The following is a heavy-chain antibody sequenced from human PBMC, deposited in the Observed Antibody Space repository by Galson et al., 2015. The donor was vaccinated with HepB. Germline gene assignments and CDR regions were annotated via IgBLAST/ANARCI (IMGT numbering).Heavy chain of an antibody. D-gene: IGHD5-18*01. CDR3: AKGRDTVYYYGMDV. J-gene: IGHJ6*02. Sequence: SLRLSCAASGFTFSSYGMHWVRQAPGKGLEWVAVIWYDGSNKYYADSVKGRFTISRYNSKNTLYLQMNSLRAEDTAVYYCAKGRDTVYYYGMDVWGQGTTVTVSS. V-gene: IGHV3-33*06. CDR1: GFTFSSYG. CDR2: IWYDGSNK.